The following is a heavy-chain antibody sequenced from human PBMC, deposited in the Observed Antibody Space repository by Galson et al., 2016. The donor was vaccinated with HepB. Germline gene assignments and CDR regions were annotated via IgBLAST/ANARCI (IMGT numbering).Heavy chain of an antibody. CDR1: GASISSNW. CDR2: IFHNGET. J-gene: IGHJ4*02. D-gene: IGHD3-16*01. CDR3: AGAVTCYVDY. Sequence: SETLSLTCVVSGASISSNWWTWVRQAPGKGLVWIGEIFHNGETYSNPSVESRVTISIDTSKNLFSLELRSLVAADTAVYYCAGAVTCYVDYWGQGTLVTVSS. V-gene: IGHV4/OR15-8*02.